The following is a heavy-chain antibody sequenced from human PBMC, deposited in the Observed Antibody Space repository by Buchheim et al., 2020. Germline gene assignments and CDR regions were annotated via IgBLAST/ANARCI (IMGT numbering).Heavy chain of an antibody. D-gene: IGHD2-15*01. CDR1: GGSINNGDYY. CDR2: IYYSVTT. Sequence: QVQLQESGPGLVTPSQTLSLTCTVSGGSINNGDYYWSWIRQSPVKGLEWIGYIYYSVTTYYNPSLNSRVTLSVDASKNQFSLMVNSVTAADTAIYYCARKYCSGGSCYGIGDDWGQGTL. CDR3: ARKYCSGGSCYGIGDD. J-gene: IGHJ4*02. V-gene: IGHV4-30-4*01.